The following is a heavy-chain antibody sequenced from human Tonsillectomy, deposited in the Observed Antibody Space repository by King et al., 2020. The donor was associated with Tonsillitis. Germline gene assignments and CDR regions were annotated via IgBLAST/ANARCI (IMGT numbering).Heavy chain of an antibody. CDR1: GYTFTGYY. D-gene: IGHD3-22*01. CDR3: ARDFGPTYYYDSSGYKFDP. V-gene: IGHV1-2*02. J-gene: IGHJ5*02. Sequence: VQLVQSGAEVKKPGASVKVSCKASGYTFTGYYMHWVRQAPGQGLEWMGWINPNSGGTNYAQKFQGRVTMTRDTSISTAYMELSRLRSDDTAVYYCARDFGPTYYYDSSGYKFDPWDQGTLVTVSS. CDR2: INPNSGGT.